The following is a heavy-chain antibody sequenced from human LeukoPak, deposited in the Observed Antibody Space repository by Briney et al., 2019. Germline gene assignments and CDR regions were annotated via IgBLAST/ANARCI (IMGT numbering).Heavy chain of an antibody. CDR3: ARGIVGARDFDY. V-gene: IGHV3-74*01. CDR2: INSDGSSA. CDR1: GFTFSYYW. J-gene: IGHJ4*02. D-gene: IGHD1-26*01. Sequence: GGSLRLSCAASGFTFSYYWMHWVRQAPGKGLVWVSRINSDGSSASYADSVKGRFTISRDNAKNTLYLQMNTLRDEDTAVYYCARGIVGARDFDYWGQGTLVTVSS.